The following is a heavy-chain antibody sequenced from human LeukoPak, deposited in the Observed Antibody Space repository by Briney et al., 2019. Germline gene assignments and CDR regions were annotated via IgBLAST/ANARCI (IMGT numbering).Heavy chain of an antibody. V-gene: IGHV4-4*07. CDR1: GGSITSYY. CDR3: ARGSLGATNLNYFDY. D-gene: IGHD1-26*01. J-gene: IGHJ4*02. Sequence: PSETLSLTCTVSGGSITSYYWSWIRQPAGKGLEWIGRIYSSEITNYNPSLKSRVTMSVDTSKNQFSLKLSSVTAADTAMYYCARGSLGATNLNYFDYWGQGTLVTVSS. CDR2: IYSSEIT.